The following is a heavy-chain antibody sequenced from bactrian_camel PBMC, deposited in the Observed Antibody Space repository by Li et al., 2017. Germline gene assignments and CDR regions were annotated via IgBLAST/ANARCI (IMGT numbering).Heavy chain of an antibody. CDR2: IAGSGST. V-gene: IGHV3S53*01. D-gene: IGHD7*01. CDR1: GISLSSAFC. J-gene: IGHJ4*01. Sequence: HVQLVESGGGSVQAGGSLRLSCQGTGISLSSAFCVGWFRQAPGKEREGVAVIAGSGSTGYADSVKGRFTISQEKGKNTVYLRMNSLKPDDSGMYICAYESGTTPDLCRRRGPGGYFGQGTQVTVS.